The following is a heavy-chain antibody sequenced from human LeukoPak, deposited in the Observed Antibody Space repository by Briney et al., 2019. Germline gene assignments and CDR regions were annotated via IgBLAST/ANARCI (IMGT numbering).Heavy chain of an antibody. CDR1: GYSISSGYY. D-gene: IGHD2-21*02. V-gene: IGHV4-38-2*02. CDR3: ARRTCGGDCYSVDY. J-gene: IGHJ4*02. Sequence: PSETLSLTCTVSGYSISSGYYWGWIRQPPGKGLEWIGEINHSGSTNYNPSLKSRVTISIDASKNQFSLKLSSVTAADTAVYYCARRTCGGDCYSVDYWGQGNLVTVSS. CDR2: INHSGST.